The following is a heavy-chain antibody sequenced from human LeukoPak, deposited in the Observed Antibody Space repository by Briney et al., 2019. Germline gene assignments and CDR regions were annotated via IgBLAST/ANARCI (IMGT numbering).Heavy chain of an antibody. CDR2: FPYSGTT. J-gene: IGHJ4*02. D-gene: IGHD1-26*01. Sequence: SETLSLTCSVSNGAVKNYYWTWIRQPPGQGLEWIGNFPYSGTTTYRASLDSRLIISVDNSKNTVSLRLFSVTAADTAVYYCATLVYSGSRYYFDTWGQGTLVTVSS. CDR3: ATLVYSGSRYYFDT. CDR1: NGAVKNYY. V-gene: IGHV4-59*02.